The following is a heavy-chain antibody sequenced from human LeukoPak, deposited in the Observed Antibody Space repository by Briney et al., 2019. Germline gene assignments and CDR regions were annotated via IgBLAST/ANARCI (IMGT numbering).Heavy chain of an antibody. V-gene: IGHV4-38-2*01. CDR3: ARALDDFDY. CDR2: IYHSGST. CDR1: GYSISSGYY. Sequence: SETLSLTCAVSGYSISSGYYWGWIRQPPAKGLEWIGSIYHSGSTYYNPSLKSRVTISVDTSKNQFSLKLSSVTAADTAVYYCARALDDFDYWGQGTLVTVSS. J-gene: IGHJ4*02. D-gene: IGHD1-1*01.